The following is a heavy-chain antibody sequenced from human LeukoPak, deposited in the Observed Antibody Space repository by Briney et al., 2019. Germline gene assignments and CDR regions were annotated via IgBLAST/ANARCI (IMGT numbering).Heavy chain of an antibody. CDR1: GHTFSGNY. J-gene: IGHJ4*02. CDR2: TSPNSGDT. V-gene: IGHV1-2*02. Sequence: ASVKVSCKASGHTFSGNYMHRVRQAPGQGLEWMGWTSPNSGDTKYAQKFQGRVTLTRDTSISTAYMELSRLRSDDTAVYYCAGGSGDYSPDYWGQGTLVTVSS. CDR3: AGGSGDYSPDY. D-gene: IGHD3-22*01.